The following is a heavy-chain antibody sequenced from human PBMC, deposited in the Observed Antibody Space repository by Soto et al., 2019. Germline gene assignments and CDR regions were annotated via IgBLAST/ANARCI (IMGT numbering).Heavy chain of an antibody. V-gene: IGHV4-4*02. Sequence: SETLSLTCAVSGGSISSSNWWSWVRQPPGKGLEWIGEIYHSGSTNYNPSLKSRVTISVDKSKNQFSLKLSSVTAADTAVYYCASYGVGSPRAFDISGQGTMVTVSS. CDR3: ASYGVGSPRAFDI. J-gene: IGHJ3*02. CDR1: GGSISSSNW. D-gene: IGHD3-10*01. CDR2: IYHSGST.